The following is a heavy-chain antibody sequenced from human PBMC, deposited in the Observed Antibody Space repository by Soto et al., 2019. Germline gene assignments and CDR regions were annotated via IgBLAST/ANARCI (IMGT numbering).Heavy chain of an antibody. V-gene: IGHV1-8*01. CDR1: GYTFTSYD. Sequence: GPSVKVSCKASGYTFTSYDINCVRQATGQGLEWMGWMNPNSGNTGYAQKFQGRVTMTRNTSISTAYMELSSLRSEDTAVYYCARTSSGWYAPLDYWGQGTLVTVSS. CDR2: MNPNSGNT. D-gene: IGHD6-19*01. J-gene: IGHJ4*02. CDR3: ARTSSGWYAPLDY.